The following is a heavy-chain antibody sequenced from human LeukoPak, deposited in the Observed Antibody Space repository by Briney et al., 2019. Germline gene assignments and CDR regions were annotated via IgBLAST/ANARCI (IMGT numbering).Heavy chain of an antibody. Sequence: PGGSLRLSCAASGFTFSSYAMNWVRQAPGKGLQWVSLIASGGSSTYYADSVQGRFSISRDNSKNTLFLQMNSLRAEYTALYYCATKMARGGFDIWGQGTMVTVSS. J-gene: IGHJ3*02. D-gene: IGHD5-24*01. V-gene: IGHV3-23*03. CDR2: IASGGSST. CDR3: ATKMARGGFDI. CDR1: GFTFSSYA.